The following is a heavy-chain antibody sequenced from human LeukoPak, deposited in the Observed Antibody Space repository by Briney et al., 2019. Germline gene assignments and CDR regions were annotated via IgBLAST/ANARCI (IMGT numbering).Heavy chain of an antibody. V-gene: IGHV1-69*06. CDR2: IIPVFDRP. CDR3: ARDAQWELRAFDV. D-gene: IGHD4-23*01. CDR1: GGRFKSYG. J-gene: IGHJ3*01. Sequence: ASVKVSCKTIGGRFKSYGFSWVRQAPGQGLEWTGGIIPVFDRPNYAQKFEGRVTITADKSTNTTYMEITSLTSDDTAVYYCARDAQWELRAFDVWGRGTMVIVSS.